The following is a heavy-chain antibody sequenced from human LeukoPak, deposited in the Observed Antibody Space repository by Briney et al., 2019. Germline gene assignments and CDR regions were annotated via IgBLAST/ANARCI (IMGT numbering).Heavy chain of an antibody. CDR1: GYSISSGYF. V-gene: IGHV4-38-2*02. Sequence: SETLSLTCAVSGYSISSGYFWVWIRPPPGKGLEWIGSIHHTGATYYNPSLRSPVTISVDTSKNQFSLELNSVTAADTAVYYCARDLGLTISDNWFDPWGQGTLVTVSS. D-gene: IGHD3-9*01. CDR2: IHHTGAT. J-gene: IGHJ5*02. CDR3: ARDLGLTISDNWFDP.